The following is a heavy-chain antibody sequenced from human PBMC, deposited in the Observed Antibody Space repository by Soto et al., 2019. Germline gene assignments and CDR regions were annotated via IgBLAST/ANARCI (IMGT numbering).Heavy chain of an antibody. D-gene: IGHD7-27*01. CDR3: ARGSVDWGGVGLGFYY. CDR2: TYYSGST. V-gene: IGHV4-59*01. CDR1: GGSISSYY. Sequence: QVQLQESGPGLVKPSETLSLTCTVSGGSISSYYWSWIRQPPGKGLEWIGYTYYSGSTNYNPSLKRRVTITVDTSKNQFSLKLSSVTAADTAVYYCARGSVDWGGVGLGFYYWGQGTLVTVSS. J-gene: IGHJ4*02.